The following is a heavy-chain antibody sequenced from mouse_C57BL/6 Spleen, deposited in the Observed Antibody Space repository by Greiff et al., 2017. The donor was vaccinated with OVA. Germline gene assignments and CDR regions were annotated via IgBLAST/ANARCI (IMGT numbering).Heavy chain of an antibody. J-gene: IGHJ3*01. CDR2: ISYSGST. CDR3: ARAGHGGFAY. V-gene: IGHV3-1*01. Sequence: EVQLQQSGPGLVKPSQSLSLTCTVTGYSITSGYDWHWIRHFPGNKLEWMGYISYSGSTNYNPSLKSRISITHDTSKNHFFLTLNSVTTAATAAYYCARAGHGGFAYWGQGTLVTVSA. D-gene: IGHD1-1*02. CDR1: GYSITSGYD.